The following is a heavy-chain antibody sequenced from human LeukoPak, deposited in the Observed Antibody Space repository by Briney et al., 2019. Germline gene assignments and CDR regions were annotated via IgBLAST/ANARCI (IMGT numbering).Heavy chain of an antibody. CDR2: IYHIGST. D-gene: IGHD3-10*01. CDR3: ARAGWIITSGIDY. Sequence: PSETLSLTCGVSGFSISRSYYWAWIRQPPGKGLEWIGTIYHIGSTYYTPSLGSRVTMSVETSKNEFSLNLKSVTAADTAVYYCARAGWIITSGIDYWGQGALVTVSS. J-gene: IGHJ4*02. V-gene: IGHV4-38-2*01. CDR1: GFSISRSYY.